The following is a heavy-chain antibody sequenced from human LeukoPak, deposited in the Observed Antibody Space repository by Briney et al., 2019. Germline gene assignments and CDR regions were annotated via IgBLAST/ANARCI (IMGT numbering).Heavy chain of an antibody. V-gene: IGHV4-39*07. CDR3: ARGEGYGSGSYYKGFDY. CDR1: GGSISSSSYY. Sequence: SETLSLTCTVSGGSISSSSYYWGWIRQPPGKGLEWIGRIYYSGSTYYNPSLKSRVTISVDTSKNQFSLKLSSVTAADTAVYYCARGEGYGSGSYYKGFDYWGQGTLVTVSS. CDR2: IYYSGST. J-gene: IGHJ4*02. D-gene: IGHD3-10*01.